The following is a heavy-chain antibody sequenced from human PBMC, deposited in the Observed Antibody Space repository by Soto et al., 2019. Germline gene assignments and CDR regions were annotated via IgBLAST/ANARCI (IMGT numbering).Heavy chain of an antibody. CDR2: ISGYNGNT. V-gene: IGHV1-18*04. Sequence: QVQLVQSGAEVKKPGASVKVSCKASGYTFTSYGVSWVRQAPGQGLEWMGWISGYNGNTNYAQKLQGRVTMTTDTSSRTASMEVRSMRCDDTAVYYCSAAAKLYYGAGSPYYYGMAVLGQGITVTVSS. CDR1: GYTFTSYG. CDR3: SAAAKLYYGAGSPYYYGMAV. D-gene: IGHD3-10*01. J-gene: IGHJ6*02.